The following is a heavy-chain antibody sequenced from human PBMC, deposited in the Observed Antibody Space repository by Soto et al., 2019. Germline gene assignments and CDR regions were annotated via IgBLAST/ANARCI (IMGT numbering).Heavy chain of an antibody. D-gene: IGHD3-10*01. Sequence: GGSLRLSCAASGFTFSSYAMSWVRQAPGKGLEWVSAISGSGGSTYYADSVKGRFTISRDNTKNTLYLQMNSLRAEDTAVYYCAKMVRGVIITFLEYFDYWGQGTLVTVSS. CDR2: ISGSGGST. V-gene: IGHV3-23*01. J-gene: IGHJ4*02. CDR1: GFTFSSYA. CDR3: AKMVRGVIITFLEYFDY.